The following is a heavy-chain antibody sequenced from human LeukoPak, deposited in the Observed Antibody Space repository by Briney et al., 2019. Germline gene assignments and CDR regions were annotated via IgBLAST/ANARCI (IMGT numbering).Heavy chain of an antibody. CDR1: GGSISSSSYY. J-gene: IGHJ4*02. CDR3: ARQEWELLGTTGLHFDS. D-gene: IGHD1-26*01. CDR2: IDYGGST. V-gene: IGHV4-39*01. Sequence: PSETLSLTCTVSGGSISSSSYYWGWIRQPPGKGLEWIGTIDYGGSTYYNPSLKSRVTISVDTSKNQFSLKLSSVTAADTAVYYCARQEWELLGTTGLHFDSWGQGTLVTVSS.